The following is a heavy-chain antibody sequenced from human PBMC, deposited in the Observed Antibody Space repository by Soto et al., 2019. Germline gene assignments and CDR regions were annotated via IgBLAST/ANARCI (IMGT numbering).Heavy chain of an antibody. D-gene: IGHD5-12*01. V-gene: IGHV1-69*06. J-gene: IGHJ4*02. CDR3: ARGDGYNLFDY. CDR1: GGTFSSYA. CDR2: IIPIFGTA. Sequence: ASLKVSCKASGGTFSSYAISWVRQAPGQGLEWMGGIIPIFGTANYAQKFQGRVTITADKSTSTAYMELSSLRSEDTAVYYCARGDGYNLFDYWGQGTLVTVSS.